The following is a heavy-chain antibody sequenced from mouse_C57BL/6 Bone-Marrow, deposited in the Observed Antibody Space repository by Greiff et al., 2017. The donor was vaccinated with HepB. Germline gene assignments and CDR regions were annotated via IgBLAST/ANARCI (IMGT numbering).Heavy chain of an antibody. CDR1: GFTFSNYW. CDR2: IRLKSDNYAT. D-gene: IGHD2-3*01. Sequence: EVKLEESGGGLVQPGGSMKLSCVASGFTFSNYWMNWVRQSPEKGLEWVAQIRLKSDNYATHYAESVKGRFTISRDDSKSSVYLQMNNLRAEDTGIYYCTPLYDGYYDYAMDYWGQGTSVTVSS. J-gene: IGHJ4*01. CDR3: TPLYDGYYDYAMDY. V-gene: IGHV6-3*01.